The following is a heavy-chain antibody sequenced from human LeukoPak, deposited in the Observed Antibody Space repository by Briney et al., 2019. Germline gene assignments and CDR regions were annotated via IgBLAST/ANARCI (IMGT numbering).Heavy chain of an antibody. CDR3: AREVGGSAFDI. D-gene: IGHD3-16*01. Sequence: GGSLILSCAASGFTVSSNYMSWVRQAPGKGLEWVSIIYSGGSTYYADSVKGRFTISRHNSKNTLYLQMNSLRAEDTAVYYCAREVGGSAFDIWGQGKMVTVSS. CDR2: IYSGGST. V-gene: IGHV3-53*04. CDR1: GFTVSSNY. J-gene: IGHJ3*02.